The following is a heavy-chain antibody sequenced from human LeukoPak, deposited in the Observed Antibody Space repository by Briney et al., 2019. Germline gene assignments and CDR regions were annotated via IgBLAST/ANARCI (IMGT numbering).Heavy chain of an antibody. CDR2: FDPEDGET. D-gene: IGHD3-22*01. J-gene: IGHJ4*02. CDR3: ARDRYYYDSSGYPHTYFDY. V-gene: IGHV1-24*01. Sequence: ASVKVSCKVSGYTLTELSMHWVRQAPGKRLERMGGFDPEDGETIYAQKSQGRVTMTEDTSTDTAYMELRSLRSDDTAVYYCARDRYYYDSSGYPHTYFDYWGQGTVVTVSS. CDR1: GYTLTELS.